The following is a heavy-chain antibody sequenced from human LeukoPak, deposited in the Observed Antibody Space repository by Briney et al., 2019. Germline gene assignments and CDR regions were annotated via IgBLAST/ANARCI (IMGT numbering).Heavy chain of an antibody. CDR2: INHSGST. CDR1: GGSFSGYY. V-gene: IGHV4-34*01. D-gene: IGHD6-13*01. J-gene: IGHJ6*03. Sequence: PSETLSLTCAVYGGSFSGYYWSWIRQPPGKGLEWIGEINHSGSTNYNPSLKSRVTISVDTSKNQFSLKLSSVTAADTAVYYCARVSSSWSYYYYMDVWGKGTTVTVSS. CDR3: ARVSSSWSYYYYMDV.